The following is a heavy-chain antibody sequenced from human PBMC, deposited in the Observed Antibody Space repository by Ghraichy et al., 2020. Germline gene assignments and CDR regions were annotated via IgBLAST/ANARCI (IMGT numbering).Heavy chain of an antibody. D-gene: IGHD3-3*01. CDR3: AKDHGYDFWGPNNWFDP. J-gene: IGHJ5*02. CDR2: ISGSGGST. V-gene: IGHV3-23*01. Sequence: GGSLRLSCAASGFTFSSYAMSWVRQAPGKGLEWVSAISGSGGSTYYADSVKGRFTISRDNSKNTLYLQMNSLRAEDTAVYYCAKDHGYDFWGPNNWFDPWGQGTLVTVSS. CDR1: GFTFSSYA.